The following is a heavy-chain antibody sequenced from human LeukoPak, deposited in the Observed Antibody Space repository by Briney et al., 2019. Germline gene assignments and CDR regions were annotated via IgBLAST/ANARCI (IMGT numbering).Heavy chain of an antibody. J-gene: IGHJ4*02. D-gene: IGHD3-9*01. CDR2: INHSGST. V-gene: IGHV4-34*01. CDR1: GGSISSYY. CDR3: ARAYDILTGYYPVFDY. Sequence: SETLSLTCTVSGGSISSYYWSWIRQPPGKGLEWIGEINHSGSTNYNPSLKSRVTISVDTSKNQFSLKLSSVTAADTAVYYCARAYDILTGYYPVFDYWGQGTLVTVSS.